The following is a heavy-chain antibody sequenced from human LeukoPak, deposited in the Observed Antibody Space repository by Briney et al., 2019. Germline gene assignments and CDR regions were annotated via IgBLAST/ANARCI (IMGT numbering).Heavy chain of an antibody. Sequence: GESLKISCKGSGYSFTSYWIGWVRQMPGKGLEWMGIIYPGDSDTRYSPSFQGQVTISADESISTAYLQWSSLKASDTAMYYCARLTPSLRYFDWLSETGWFDPWGQGTLVTVSS. J-gene: IGHJ5*02. CDR3: ARLTPSLRYFDWLSETGWFDP. D-gene: IGHD3-9*01. CDR1: GYSFTSYW. V-gene: IGHV5-51*01. CDR2: IYPGDSDT.